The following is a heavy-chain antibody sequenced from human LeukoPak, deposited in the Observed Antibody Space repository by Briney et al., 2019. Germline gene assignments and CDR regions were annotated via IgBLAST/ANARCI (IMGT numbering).Heavy chain of an antibody. CDR3: ARDGYYDSSNDFDY. D-gene: IGHD3-22*01. Sequence: GGSLRLSCAASGFTFSSYSMNWVRQAPGKGLEWVSSISSTYSYIYYADSVKGRFTISRDYAKNSLYLQMNSLRAEDTAVYYCARDGYYDSSNDFDYWGQGTLVTVSS. J-gene: IGHJ4*02. CDR2: ISSTYSYI. CDR1: GFTFSSYS. V-gene: IGHV3-21*01.